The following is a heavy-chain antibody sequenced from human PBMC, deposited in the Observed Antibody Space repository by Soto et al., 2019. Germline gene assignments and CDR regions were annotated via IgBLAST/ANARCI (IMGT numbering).Heavy chain of an antibody. CDR2: IFPFSGTA. J-gene: IGHJ4*02. D-gene: IGHD5-12*01. CDR3: ARGELEWDVAPVFDY. CDR1: GDTFSNFG. Sequence: QVQLVQSGTEVKKPGSSVRVSCKASGDTFSNFGVTWVRQAPRQGLEWLGGIFPFSGTANYAQRLQGRLTITADASTSTAHMELRSLTSEDTAVYCCARGELEWDVAPVFDYWGQGTLVTVSS. V-gene: IGHV1-69*12.